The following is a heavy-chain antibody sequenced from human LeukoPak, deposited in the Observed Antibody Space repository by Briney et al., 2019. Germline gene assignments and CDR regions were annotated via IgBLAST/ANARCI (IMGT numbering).Heavy chain of an antibody. J-gene: IGHJ4*02. D-gene: IGHD3-22*01. Sequence: SQTLSLTCAISGDSVSSNSAAWNWIRQSPSRGLEWLGRTYYRSRWYNDYVVSVRSRITINPDTAKNQFSLHLNSVTPEDTAVYYCAREDTTGYYSASDYWGQGTLVTVSS. V-gene: IGHV6-1*01. CDR1: GDSVSSNSAA. CDR3: AREDTTGYYSASDY. CDR2: TYYRSRWYN.